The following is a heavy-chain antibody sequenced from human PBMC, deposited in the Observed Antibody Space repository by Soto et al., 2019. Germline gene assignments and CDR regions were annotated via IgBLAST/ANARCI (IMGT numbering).Heavy chain of an antibody. CDR2: MYRDEST. D-gene: IGHD4-17*01. J-gene: IGHJ5*02. CDR3: ARIYGDYDWFNT. V-gene: IGHV3-53*01. CDR1: ESSVSRNY. Sequence: PGGSLRLSCVVSESSVSRNYISWVRQAPGKGLECVSVMYRDESTYYADSVEGRFTISRDNSKNMVFLQMDSLRVEDTAVYYCARIYGDYDWFNTWGRGTLVTVSS.